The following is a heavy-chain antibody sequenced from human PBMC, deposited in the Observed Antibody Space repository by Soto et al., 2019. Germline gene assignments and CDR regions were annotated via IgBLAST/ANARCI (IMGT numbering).Heavy chain of an antibody. CDR1: GYRFSSYW. J-gene: IGHJ6*02. D-gene: IGHD2-2*01. V-gene: IGHV5-51*01. CDR3: ARLRDFIVVAPATNGMDV. CDR2: IYPGDSDT. Sequence: GESLKISCKGSGYRFSSYWIGWVRQMPGKGLEWMGIIYPGDSDTRYSPSFQGQVTMSADKSISTAYLQWSSLKASDTAMYYCARLRDFIVVAPATNGMDVWGQGTTVTVSS.